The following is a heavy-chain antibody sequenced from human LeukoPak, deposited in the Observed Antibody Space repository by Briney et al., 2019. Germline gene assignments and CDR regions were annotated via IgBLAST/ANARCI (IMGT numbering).Heavy chain of an antibody. CDR3: ARLLEMAPRNEYFQR. CDR2: IYPGDSDT. J-gene: IGHJ1*01. CDR1: GYSFTSYW. Sequence: GESLKISCKGSGYSFTSYWIGWVRQMPGKGLEWMGIIYPGDSDTRYSPSFQGQVTISADKSISTAYLQWSSLKASDTAMYYCARLLEMAPRNEYFQRWGQGTLVTVSS. V-gene: IGHV5-51*01. D-gene: IGHD5-24*01.